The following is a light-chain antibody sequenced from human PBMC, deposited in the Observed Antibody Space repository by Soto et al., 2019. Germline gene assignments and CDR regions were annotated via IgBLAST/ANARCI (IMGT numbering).Light chain of an antibody. CDR1: QSVSSTY. CDR2: GAS. V-gene: IGKV3-20*01. J-gene: IGKJ2*02. CDR3: QQYDTSPST. Sequence: EIVLTQSPGTLSLSPGERATLSCRASQSVSSTYLAWYQQTPGQAPRFLIYGASSRATGIPDRFSGSGSGTDFTLAISRLEPEDFAVYYCQQYDTSPSTFGQGTKVQIK.